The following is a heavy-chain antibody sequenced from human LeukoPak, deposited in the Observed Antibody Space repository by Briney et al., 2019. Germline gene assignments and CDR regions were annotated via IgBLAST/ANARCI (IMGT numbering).Heavy chain of an antibody. J-gene: IGHJ4*02. Sequence: GRSLRLSCAASGFTFDDYAMHWVRQAPGKGLEWVSGISWNSGSIGYADSVKGRFTISRDNAKNSLYLQMNSLRAEDTALYYCAKGWYSSSSALNCWGQGTLVTVSS. V-gene: IGHV3-9*01. D-gene: IGHD6-6*01. CDR2: ISWNSGSI. CDR1: GFTFDDYA. CDR3: AKGWYSSSSALNC.